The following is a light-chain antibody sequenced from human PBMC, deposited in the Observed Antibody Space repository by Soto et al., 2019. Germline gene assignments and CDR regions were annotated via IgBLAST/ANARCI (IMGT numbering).Light chain of an antibody. J-gene: IGLJ1*01. CDR2: SNN. CDR3: AAWDDSLNGSYV. V-gene: IGLV1-44*01. CDR1: RSNIGSNT. Sequence: QSVLTQPPSTSGTPGQRVTISCSGSRSNIGSNTVTWYQQLPGTAPKLLIYSNNQRPSGVPDRFSGSKSGTSASLAISGFQSEDEADYYCAAWDDSLNGSYVFGTGTKVTVL.